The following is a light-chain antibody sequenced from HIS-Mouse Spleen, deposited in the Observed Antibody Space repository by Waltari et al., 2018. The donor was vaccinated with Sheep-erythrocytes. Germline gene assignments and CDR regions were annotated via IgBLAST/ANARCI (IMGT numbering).Light chain of an antibody. Sequence: DIVMTQSPLSLPVTPGEPASISCRSSQSLLHSNGYNYLDWYLQKPVQAPQLLIYLGSNRASGVPDRFSGRGSGTDFTLKISRVEAEDVGVYYCMQALQTLWTFGQGTKVEIK. CDR3: MQALQTLWT. V-gene: IGKV2-28*01. CDR1: QSLLHSNGYNY. J-gene: IGKJ1*01. CDR2: LGS.